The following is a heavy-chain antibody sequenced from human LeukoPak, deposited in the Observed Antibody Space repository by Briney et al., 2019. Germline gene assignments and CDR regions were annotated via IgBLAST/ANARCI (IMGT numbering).Heavy chain of an antibody. D-gene: IGHD1-26*01. J-gene: IGHJ6*02. Sequence: GGSLRLSCAASGFTFSKVWMSWVRQAPGKGLEYVSAVSSDGGSTYYADSVKGRFTISRDNSKNTLSLQMGSLRAEDTAVFYCAKDREYSGSYRPGPTRYYYGMDVWGQGTTVTVSS. V-gene: IGHV3-64D*09. CDR3: AKDREYSGSYRPGPTRYYYGMDV. CDR1: GFTFSKVW. CDR2: VSSDGGST.